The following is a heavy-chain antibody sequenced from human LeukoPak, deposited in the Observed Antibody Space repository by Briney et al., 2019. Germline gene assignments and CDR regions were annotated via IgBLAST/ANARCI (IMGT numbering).Heavy chain of an antibody. CDR1: GFTFSTYA. D-gene: IGHD3-22*01. CDR2: ISGSGNGT. Sequence: GGALRLSCTASGFTFSTYAMTWVRQALGKGLEWVSTISGSGNGTYYADPVKGRFTTSRDNSKSTVYLQMNSLRAEDTAVYYGAKDRANYYATSGYADYWGQGTLVTVSS. J-gene: IGHJ4*02. CDR3: AKDRANYYATSGYADY. V-gene: IGHV3-23*01.